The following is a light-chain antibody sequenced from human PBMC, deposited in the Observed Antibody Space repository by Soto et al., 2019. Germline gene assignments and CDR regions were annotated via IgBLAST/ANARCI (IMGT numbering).Light chain of an antibody. CDR3: QQYYNWPPWT. CDR2: AAS. J-gene: IGKJ1*01. Sequence: DIQMTQSPSSLSASVGDRVTITCRASQGISNYLAWYQQKPGKVPKLLIYAASTLQSGVPSRFSGSGSGTDFTLTVSSLQSEDFAVYYCQQYYNWPPWTFGLGTKVDIK. CDR1: QGISNY. V-gene: IGKV1-27*01.